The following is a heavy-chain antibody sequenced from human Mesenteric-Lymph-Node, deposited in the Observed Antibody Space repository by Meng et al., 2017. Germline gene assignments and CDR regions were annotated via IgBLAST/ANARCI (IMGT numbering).Heavy chain of an antibody. CDR3: ARVRKSCGGDCYASVIAFDV. Sequence: GESLKISCAASGFTFNIYAMTWVRQAPGKGLEWVSGISPSGGATYDAESAKGRFTISRDNSRTTLFLHMNSLRDDDTAIYYCARVRKSCGGDCYASVIAFDVWGQGTMVTVSS. CDR1: GFTFNIYA. CDR2: ISPSGGAT. J-gene: IGHJ3*01. D-gene: IGHD2-21*02. V-gene: IGHV3-23*01.